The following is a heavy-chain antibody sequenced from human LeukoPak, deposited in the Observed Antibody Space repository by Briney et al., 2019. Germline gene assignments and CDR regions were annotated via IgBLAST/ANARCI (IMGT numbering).Heavy chain of an antibody. CDR2: MNPNSGNT. V-gene: IGHV1-8*01. D-gene: IGHD6-19*01. CDR3: AREYSSSDDY. Sequence: ASVKVSSKASGYTFTSYDINWVRQAPGQGLEWMGWMNPNSGNTGYAQKFQGRVTMTRNTSINTAYMELSSLRSEDTAVYYCAREYSSSDDYRGLGTLVTVSS. CDR1: GYTFTSYD. J-gene: IGHJ4*02.